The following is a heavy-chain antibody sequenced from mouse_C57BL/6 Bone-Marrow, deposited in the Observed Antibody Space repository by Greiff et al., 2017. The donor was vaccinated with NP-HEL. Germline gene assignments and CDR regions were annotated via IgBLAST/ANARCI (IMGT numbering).Heavy chain of an antibody. V-gene: IGHV1-72*01. D-gene: IGHD1-1*01. CDR2: IAPNSGGT. Sequence: VQLQQPGAELVKPGASVKLSFKASGYTFPSYWMHWVKQRPGRGLEWIGRIAPNSGGTKYNEKFKSKATLTVDKPSSTAYMQLSSLTSEDSAVYYCARYGSSFYYFDYWGQGTTLTVSS. CDR3: ARYGSSFYYFDY. CDR1: GYTFPSYW. J-gene: IGHJ2*01.